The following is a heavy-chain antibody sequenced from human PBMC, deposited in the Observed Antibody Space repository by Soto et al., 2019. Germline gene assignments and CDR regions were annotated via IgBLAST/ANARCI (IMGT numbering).Heavy chain of an antibody. CDR3: ARDLPTIFGVVNYFDY. D-gene: IGHD3-3*01. Sequence: PGGSLRLSCAASGFSLSNYGMNWVRQAPGKGLEWVSSISSSSSYIYYADSVKGRFTISRDNAKNSLYLQMNSLRAEDTAVYYCARDLPTIFGVVNYFDYWGQGTLVTVSS. J-gene: IGHJ4*02. CDR1: GFSLSNYG. CDR2: ISSSSSYI. V-gene: IGHV3-21*01.